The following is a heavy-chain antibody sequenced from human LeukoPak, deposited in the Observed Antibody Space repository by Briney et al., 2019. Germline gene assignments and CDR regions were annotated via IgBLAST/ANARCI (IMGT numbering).Heavy chain of an antibody. CDR2: AYGDGSSQ. J-gene: IGHJ1*01. Sequence: AGGSLRLSCAASGFTFSSSGMHWVRQAPGKGLEWVAVAYGDGSSQYCADSVKGRFSISKDISKNTLSLQMNSLRAEDTAVYSCATGGNFYYTHWGQGTLVTVSS. CDR1: GFTFSSSG. D-gene: IGHD4-23*01. V-gene: IGHV3-33*08. CDR3: ATGGNFYYTH.